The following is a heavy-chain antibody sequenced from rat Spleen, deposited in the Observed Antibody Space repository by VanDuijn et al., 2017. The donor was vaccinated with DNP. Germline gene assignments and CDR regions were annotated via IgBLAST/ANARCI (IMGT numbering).Heavy chain of an antibody. D-gene: IGHD1-5*01. J-gene: IGHJ2*01. Sequence: EVQLVESGGGLVQPGRSLKLSCAASGFTFSDYNMAWVRQAPKKGLEWVATISYDGSSTYYRDSVKGRFTISRDNAKSTLYLQRDSLRSEDTATYYCARREYRYNYVDYWGQGVMVTVSS. V-gene: IGHV5-7*01. CDR3: ARREYRYNYVDY. CDR1: GFTFSDYN. CDR2: ISYDGSST.